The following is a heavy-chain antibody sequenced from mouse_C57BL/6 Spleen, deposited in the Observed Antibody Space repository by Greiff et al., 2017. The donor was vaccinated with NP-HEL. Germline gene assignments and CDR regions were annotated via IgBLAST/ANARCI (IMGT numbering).Heavy chain of an antibody. CDR3: AIYDYEAWFAY. CDR2: IHPNSGST. Sequence: QVQLKQPGAELVKPGASVKLSCKASGYTFTSYWMHWVKQRPGQGLEWIGMIHPNSGSTNYNEKFKSKATLTVDKSSSTAYMQLSSLTSEDSAVYYCAIYDYEAWFAYWGQGTLVTVSA. CDR1: GYTFTSYW. D-gene: IGHD2-4*01. V-gene: IGHV1-64*01. J-gene: IGHJ3*01.